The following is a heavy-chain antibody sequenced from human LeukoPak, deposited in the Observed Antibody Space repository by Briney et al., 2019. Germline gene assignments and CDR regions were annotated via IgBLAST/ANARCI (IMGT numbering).Heavy chain of an antibody. Sequence: GGSLRLSCAASGFTFTSYAMKWVRKAPGKRLEWVSAISGSGDTIFYADPVKGRFTVSRDNSKNTLYLQMNSLRVEDTAVYFCAKADPGTGAFDYWGQGSLVTVSS. CDR1: GFTFTSYA. J-gene: IGHJ4*02. D-gene: IGHD1-1*01. CDR3: AKADPGTGAFDY. CDR2: ISGSGDTI. V-gene: IGHV3-23*01.